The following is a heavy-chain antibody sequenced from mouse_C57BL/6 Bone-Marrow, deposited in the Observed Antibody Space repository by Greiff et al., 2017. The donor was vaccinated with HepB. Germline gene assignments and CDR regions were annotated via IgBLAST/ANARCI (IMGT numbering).Heavy chain of an antibody. V-gene: IGHV1-15*01. CDR2: IDPETGGT. CDR3: ALRAGDY. Sequence: VQVVESGAALVRPGASVTLSCKASGYTFTDYEMHWVKQTPVHGLEWIGAIDPETGGTAYNQKFKGKAILTADKSSSTAYMELRSLTSEDSAVYYCALRAGDYWGQGTTLTVSS. CDR1: GYTFTDYE. D-gene: IGHD2-12*01. J-gene: IGHJ2*01.